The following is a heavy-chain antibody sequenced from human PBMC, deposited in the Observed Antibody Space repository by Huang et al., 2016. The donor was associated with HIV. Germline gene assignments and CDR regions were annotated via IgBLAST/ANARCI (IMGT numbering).Heavy chain of an antibody. CDR3: AKDLTYTFGRHFDY. CDR1: GFTFGSFG. J-gene: IGHJ4*02. Sequence: QVPLVESGGGVVQPGGSLSLSCTGCGFTFGSFGMQWVRQAQGKGLEWVAFIRYDGNNYYYADSVTGRFTISRDNSKDTLYLQMNRLRPDDSAVYYCAKDLTYTFGRHFDYWGRGTLVTVSS. D-gene: IGHD3-3*01. CDR2: IRYDGNNY. V-gene: IGHV3-30*02.